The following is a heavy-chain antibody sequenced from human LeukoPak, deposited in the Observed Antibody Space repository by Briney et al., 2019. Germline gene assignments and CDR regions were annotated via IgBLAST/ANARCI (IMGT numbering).Heavy chain of an antibody. CDR3: ATPDQGYGPILD. J-gene: IGHJ4*02. D-gene: IGHD4-17*01. CDR1: GYTLTELS. V-gene: IGHV1-24*01. Sequence: ASVKVSCKVSGYTLTELSMHWVRQAPGKGLEWMGGFDPEDGETIYAQKFQGRVTMTEDTSTDTAYMELSSLRSEDTAVYYCATPDQGYGPILDWGQGTLVTVSS. CDR2: FDPEDGET.